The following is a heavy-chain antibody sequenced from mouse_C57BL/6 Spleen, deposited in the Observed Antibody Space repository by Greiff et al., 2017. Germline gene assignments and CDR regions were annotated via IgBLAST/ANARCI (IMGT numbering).Heavy chain of an antibody. CDR3: ARDRGYYGSRKKKYAMDY. CDR2: ISDGGSYT. J-gene: IGHJ4*01. D-gene: IGHD1-1*01. Sequence: EVQGLASGGGLVKPGGSLKLSCAASGFTFSSYAMSWVRQTPEKRLEWVATISDGGSYTYYPDNVKGRFTISRDNAKNNLYLQMSHLKSEDTAMYYCARDRGYYGSRKKKYAMDYWGQGTSVTVSS. V-gene: IGHV5-4*01. CDR1: GFTFSSYA.